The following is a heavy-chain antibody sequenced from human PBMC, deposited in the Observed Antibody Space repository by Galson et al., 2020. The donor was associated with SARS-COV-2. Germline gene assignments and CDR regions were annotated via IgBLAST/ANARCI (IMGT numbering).Heavy chain of an antibody. CDR1: GFTLSNYG. V-gene: IGHV3-30*19. CDR3: TRGPGFLVWLLGYDYGMDV. CDR2: IAYDRNSK. J-gene: IGHJ6*02. Sequence: GGSLRLTCVASGFTLSNYGMYWVRQAPVNGQEWVAVIAYDRNSKYYADSVKGRFTISRDNSKNTLYLQMNSLRAEDTAVYYCTRGPGFLVWLLGYDYGMDVLGHGTTVTVSS. D-gene: IGHD3-3*01.